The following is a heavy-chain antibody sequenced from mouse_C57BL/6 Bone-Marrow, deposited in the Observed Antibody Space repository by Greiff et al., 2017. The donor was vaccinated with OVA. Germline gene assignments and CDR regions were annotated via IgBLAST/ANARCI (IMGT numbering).Heavy chain of an antibody. CDR2: IRSKSNNYAT. CDR1: GFSFNTYA. D-gene: IGHD2-4*01. J-gene: IGHJ2*01. V-gene: IGHV10-1*01. Sequence: EVQGVESGGGLVQPKGSLKLSCAASGFSFNTYAMNWVRQAPGKGLEWVARIRSKSNNYATYYADSVKDRFTISRDDSESMLYLQMNNLKTEDTAMYYCVRYYEDYFDYWGQGTTLTVSS. CDR3: VRYYEDYFDY.